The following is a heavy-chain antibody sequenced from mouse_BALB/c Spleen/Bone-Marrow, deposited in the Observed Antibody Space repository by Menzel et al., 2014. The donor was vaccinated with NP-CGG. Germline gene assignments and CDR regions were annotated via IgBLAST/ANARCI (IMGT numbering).Heavy chain of an antibody. J-gene: IGHJ2*01. CDR3: ARDLDY. Sequence: VKLVESGAELVRPGVSVKISCKDSGYTFTDYAMHWVKQSHAESLEWIGVISTYYGDATYNQKFEGKATMTVDKSSSTAYMELARLTSEDSAIYYCARDLDYWGQGTTLTVSS. CDR1: GYTFTDYA. CDR2: ISTYYGDA. V-gene: IGHV1S137*01.